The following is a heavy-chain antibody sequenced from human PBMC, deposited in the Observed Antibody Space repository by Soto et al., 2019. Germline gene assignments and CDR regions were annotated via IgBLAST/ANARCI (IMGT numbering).Heavy chain of an antibody. J-gene: IGHJ5*02. Sequence: ASVKVSFKASGYRFTSYTMHWVRQAPGQRLEWMGWINTGNGNTEYSQRFQDRVTITRDTTASTAYMELSSLRSEDTAVYYCARADCSSTTCSLGFDPWGQGTLVTVSS. CDR2: INTGNGNT. D-gene: IGHD2-2*01. CDR1: GYRFTSYT. V-gene: IGHV1-3*04. CDR3: ARADCSSTTCSLGFDP.